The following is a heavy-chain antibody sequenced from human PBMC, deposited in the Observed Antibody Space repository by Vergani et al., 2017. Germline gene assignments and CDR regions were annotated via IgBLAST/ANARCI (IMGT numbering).Heavy chain of an antibody. V-gene: IGHV3-23*01. CDR2: ISGSGGSA. CDR1: EFTFSNYA. J-gene: IGHJ6*02. CDR3: AKDCAPYCSGGSCYVLDV. D-gene: IGHD2-15*01. Sequence: EVQLLESGGGLVQPGGSLRLTCAASEFTFSNYAMNWVRQAPGKGLEWDSGISGSGGSAYYTESVKGRFTISRDNSKNILFLQMNNLRTEDTAIYYCAKDCAPYCSGGSCYVLDVWGQGTTFTFSS.